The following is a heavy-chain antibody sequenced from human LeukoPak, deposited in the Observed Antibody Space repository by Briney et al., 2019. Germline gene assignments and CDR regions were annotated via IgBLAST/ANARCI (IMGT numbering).Heavy chain of an antibody. D-gene: IGHD6-19*01. J-gene: IGHJ4*02. CDR1: GYTFTRYG. CDR3: ARLPGIAVAGVFDY. V-gene: IGHV1-18*01. CDR2: ISAYNGNT. Sequence: ASVKVSCKASGYTFTRYGISWVRQAPGQGLEWMGWISAYNGNTNYAQKLQGRVTMTTDTSTSTAYMELRSLRSDDTAVYYCARLPGIAVAGVFDYWGQGTLVTVSS.